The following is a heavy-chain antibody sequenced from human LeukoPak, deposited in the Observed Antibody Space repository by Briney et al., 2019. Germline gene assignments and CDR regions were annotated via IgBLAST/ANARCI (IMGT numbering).Heavy chain of an antibody. D-gene: IGHD6-13*01. CDR1: EFTFSSYA. J-gene: IGHJ6*02. CDR2: ISYDGSNK. V-gene: IGHV3-30*04. CDR3: AKEWRYSSSWTQAYYYYYGMDV. Sequence: GGSLRLSCAASEFTFSSYALHWVRQAPGKGLEWVAVISYDGSNKYYADSVKGRFTISRDNSKNTLYLQMNSLRAEDTAVYYCAKEWRYSSSWTQAYYYYYGMDVWGQGTTVTVSS.